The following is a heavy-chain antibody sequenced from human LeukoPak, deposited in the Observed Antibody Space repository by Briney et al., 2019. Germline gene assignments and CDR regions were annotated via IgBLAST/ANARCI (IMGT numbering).Heavy chain of an antibody. J-gene: IGHJ4*02. CDR3: VCGWYFDY. Sequence: ASVKVSCKASGYTFTSYAMHWVRQAPGQRLEWMGWINAGNGNTKYSRKFQGRVTITRDTSASTAYMELSSLRSEDTAVYYCVCGWYFDYWGQGTLVTVSS. CDR2: INAGNGNT. CDR1: GYTFTSYA. D-gene: IGHD6-19*01. V-gene: IGHV1-3*01.